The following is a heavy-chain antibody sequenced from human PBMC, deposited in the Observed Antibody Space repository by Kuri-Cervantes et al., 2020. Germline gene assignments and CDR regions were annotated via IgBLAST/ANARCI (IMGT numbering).Heavy chain of an antibody. J-gene: IGHJ6*03. D-gene: IGHD2-15*01. Sequence: ASVKVSCKVSGYTFTNYGISWVRQAPGQGLEWMGWISVYNGDTNYAKQFQGRVTMTTDTSTGKAYMQLRSLRSDDTAVYYCARVRRVGHTGYYMDVWGKGTTVTVSS. CDR1: GYTFTNYG. CDR3: ARVRRVGHTGYYMDV. V-gene: IGHV1-18*01. CDR2: ISVYNGDT.